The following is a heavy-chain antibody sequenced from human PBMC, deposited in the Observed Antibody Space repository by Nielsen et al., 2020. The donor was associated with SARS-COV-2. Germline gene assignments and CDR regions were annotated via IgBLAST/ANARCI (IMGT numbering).Heavy chain of an antibody. CDR1: GYTFTSYY. CDR3: ARTYYYGSGSHDAFDI. D-gene: IGHD3-10*01. Sequence: ASVKVSCKAFGYTFTSYYMHWVRQAPGQGLEWMGIINPSGGSTSYAQKFQGRVTMTRDTSTSTVYMELSSLRSEDTAVYYCARTYYYGSGSHDAFDIWGQGTMVTVSS. CDR2: INPSGGST. J-gene: IGHJ3*02. V-gene: IGHV1-46*01.